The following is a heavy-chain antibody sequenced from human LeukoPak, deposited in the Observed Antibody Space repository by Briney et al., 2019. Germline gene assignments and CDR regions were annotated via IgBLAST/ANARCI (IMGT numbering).Heavy chain of an antibody. D-gene: IGHD2-15*01. CDR3: AREGTDIVVVVAASHYGMDV. CDR1: GDSVSSNSAA. CDR2: TYYRSKWYN. Sequence: SQTLSLTCAISGDSVSSNSAAWNWIRQSPSRGLEWLGRTYYRSKWYNDYAVSVKSRITINPDTSKNQFSLQLNPVTPEDTAVYYCAREGTDIVVVVAASHYGMDVWGQGTTVTVSS. J-gene: IGHJ6*02. V-gene: IGHV6-1*01.